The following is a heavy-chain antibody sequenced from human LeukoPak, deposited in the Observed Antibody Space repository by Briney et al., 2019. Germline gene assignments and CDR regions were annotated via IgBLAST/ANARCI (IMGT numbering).Heavy chain of an antibody. CDR1: VFTFRRFW. D-gene: IGHD1/OR15-1a*01. Sequence: RGSLRLSCGASVFTFRRFWMHWVRHAPGKGLVWVSRINTDGTDTIYADSVKGRFTISRDNAKNTLYLQMNSLRGEDTAIYYCARGQSNWNTNWFEAWGQGTLVTVSS. J-gene: IGHJ5*02. CDR2: INTDGTDT. V-gene: IGHV3-74*01. CDR3: ARGQSNWNTNWFEA.